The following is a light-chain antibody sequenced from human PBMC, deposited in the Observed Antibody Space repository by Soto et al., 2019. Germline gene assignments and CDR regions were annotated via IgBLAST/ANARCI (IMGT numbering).Light chain of an antibody. Sequence: EILFTRCPCTLSLSPGERATPSCRASQSVSNNYLAWYQQKPGVAPRLLIYGASNRATGIPDRFSGSGSGTDFTLTISRLEPEDFAVYYCQQYGSSGTFGQGTKVDIK. V-gene: IGKV3-20*01. CDR2: GAS. J-gene: IGKJ1*01. CDR3: QQYGSSGT. CDR1: QSVSNNY.